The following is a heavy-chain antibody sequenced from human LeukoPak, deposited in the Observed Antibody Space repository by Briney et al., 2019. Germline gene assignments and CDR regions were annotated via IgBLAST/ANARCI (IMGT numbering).Heavy chain of an antibody. CDR2: MNPNSGNT. Sequence: ASVKVSCKASGYTFTSYDINWVRQATGQGLEWMGWMNPNSGNTGYAQKFQGRVTITRNTSISTAYMELSSLRPEDTAVYYCAREAAAGLHYYYYMDVWGKGTTVTVSS. V-gene: IGHV1-8*01. J-gene: IGHJ6*03. CDR3: AREAAAGLHYYYYMDV. CDR1: GYTFTSYD. D-gene: IGHD6-13*01.